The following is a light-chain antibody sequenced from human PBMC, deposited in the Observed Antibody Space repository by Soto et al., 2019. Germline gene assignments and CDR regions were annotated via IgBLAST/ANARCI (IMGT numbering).Light chain of an antibody. Sequence: QSALTQPPSASGSPGQSVTISCSGTSSDVGGYNYVSWYQQHPGKAPRLIIYEVTKRPSGVPDRFSGSRSGNTASLTVSGLQAEDEADYYCSSFAGSNTVAFGGGTQLTVL. J-gene: IGLJ2*01. CDR1: SSDVGGYNY. V-gene: IGLV2-8*01. CDR3: SSFAGSNTVA. CDR2: EVT.